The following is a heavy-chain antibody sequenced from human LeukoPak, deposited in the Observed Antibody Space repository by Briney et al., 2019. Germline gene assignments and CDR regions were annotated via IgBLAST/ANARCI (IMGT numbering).Heavy chain of an antibody. V-gene: IGHV4-59*08. CDR3: ASTYDSSSYYSVADAFDI. CDR1: GGSISSYY. J-gene: IGHJ3*02. D-gene: IGHD3-22*01. Sequence: PSETLSLTCTVSGGSISSYYWSWIRQPPGKGLEWIGYIYYSGSTNYNPSLKSRVTISVDTSKNQFSLKLSSVTAADTAVYYCASTYDSSSYYSVADAFDIWGQGTMVTVSS. CDR2: IYYSGST.